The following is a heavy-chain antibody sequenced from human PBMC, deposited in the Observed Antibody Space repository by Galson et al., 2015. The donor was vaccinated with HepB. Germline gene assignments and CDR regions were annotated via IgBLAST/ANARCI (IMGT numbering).Heavy chain of an antibody. CDR1: GGTFSSYA. J-gene: IGHJ6*02. Sequence: SVKVSCKASGGTFSSYAISWVRQAPGQGLEWMGGIIPIFGTANYAQKFQGRVTITADESTSTAYMELSSLRSEDTAVYYCARGELEGWANLYYYYGMDVWGQGTRSPSP. CDR2: IIPIFGTA. CDR3: ARGELEGWANLYYYYGMDV. D-gene: IGHD1-26*01. V-gene: IGHV1-69*13.